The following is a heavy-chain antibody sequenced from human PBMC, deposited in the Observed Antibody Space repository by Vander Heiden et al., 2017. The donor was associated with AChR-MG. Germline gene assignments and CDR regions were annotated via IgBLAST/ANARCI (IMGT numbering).Heavy chain of an antibody. J-gene: IGHJ6*02. V-gene: IGHV4-34*01. D-gene: IGHD2-2*01. Sequence: QVQLQQWGAGLLKPSETLSPTCAVYGGSFSGYYWSWIRQPPGKGLEWIGKINHSGSTNYNPSLKSRVTISVDTSKNQFSLKLSSVTAADTAVYYCARSNFDIVVVPAYGMDVWGQGTTVTVSS. CDR3: ARSNFDIVVVPAYGMDV. CDR2: INHSGST. CDR1: GGSFSGYY.